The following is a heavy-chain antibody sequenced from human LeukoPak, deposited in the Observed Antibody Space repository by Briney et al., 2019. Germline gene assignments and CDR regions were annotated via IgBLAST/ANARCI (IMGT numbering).Heavy chain of an antibody. CDR2: INHSGST. Sequence: SETLSLTCAVYGGSFSGYYWSWIRQPPGKGLEWIGEINHSGSTNYNPSLKSRVTILVDTSKNQFSLKLSSVTAADTAVYYCARDPTLYCSSTSCYSGWFDPWGQGTLVTVSS. J-gene: IGHJ5*02. D-gene: IGHD2-2*01. V-gene: IGHV4-34*01. CDR1: GGSFSGYY. CDR3: ARDPTLYCSSTSCYSGWFDP.